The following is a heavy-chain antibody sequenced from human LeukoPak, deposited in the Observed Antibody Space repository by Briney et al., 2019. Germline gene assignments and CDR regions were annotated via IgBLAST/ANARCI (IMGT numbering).Heavy chain of an antibody. CDR3: ARTRGNAFDI. Sequence: GGSLRLSCAASGFDFSDYWMHWVRQAPAKGPVWVSRVYTDGDSTIYADFVEGRFTISRDNAKNTLYLRMRTLRAEDTAVYYCARTRGNAFDIWGLGTLVTVSS. D-gene: IGHD3-10*01. J-gene: IGHJ3*02. CDR2: VYTDGDST. CDR1: GFDFSDYW. V-gene: IGHV3-74*01.